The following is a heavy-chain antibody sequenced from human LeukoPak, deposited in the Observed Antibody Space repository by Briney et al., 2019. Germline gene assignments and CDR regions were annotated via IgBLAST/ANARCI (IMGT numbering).Heavy chain of an antibody. J-gene: IGHJ5*02. D-gene: IGHD3-3*01. V-gene: IGHV3-23*01. CDR1: GFILSNYA. CDR3: ARFGVASP. CDR2: ISGSDSST. Sequence: GGSLRLSCAASGFILSNYAMSWVRQAPGKGLEWLSAISGSDSSTYYADSVKGRFTISTDNSRNTLYLQMNSLRAEDTAVYYCARFGVASPWGQGTLVTVSS.